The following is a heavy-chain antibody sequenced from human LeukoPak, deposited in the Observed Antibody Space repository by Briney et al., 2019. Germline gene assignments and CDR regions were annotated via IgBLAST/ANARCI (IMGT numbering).Heavy chain of an antibody. CDR1: GFTFSSYA. Sequence: GGSLRLSCAASGFTFSSYAMSWVRQAPGKGLEWVSAISGSGGSTYYADSVKGRFTISRDNSKNTLYLQMNSVRAEDTAVYYCAREPIYYYDSSGYVDAWGQGTMVTVSS. CDR3: AREPIYYYDSSGYVDA. CDR2: ISGSGGST. J-gene: IGHJ3*01. V-gene: IGHV3-23*01. D-gene: IGHD3-22*01.